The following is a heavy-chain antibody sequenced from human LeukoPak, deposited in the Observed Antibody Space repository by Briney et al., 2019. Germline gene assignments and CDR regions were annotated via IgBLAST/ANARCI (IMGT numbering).Heavy chain of an antibody. CDR1: GYSISSGYY. CDR2: IYHSGST. Sequence: PSETLSLTCAVAGYSISSGYYWGWIRQPPGKGLEWNGSIYHSGSTYYNPSLKSRVTISVDTSKNQFSLKLSSVSAADTAVYYCLGYCSRTSCYWYYSDYCGQGTLVTVSS. CDR3: LGYCSRTSCYWYYSDY. D-gene: IGHD2-2*01. V-gene: IGHV4-38-2*01. J-gene: IGHJ4*02.